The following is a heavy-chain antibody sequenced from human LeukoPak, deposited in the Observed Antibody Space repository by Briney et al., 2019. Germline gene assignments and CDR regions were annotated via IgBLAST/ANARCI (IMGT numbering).Heavy chain of an antibody. CDR2: ISAYNGNK. CDR3: ARDKHGSSGYDSYYYYYGMDV. CDR1: GYTFTSYG. D-gene: IGHD5-12*01. V-gene: IGHV1-18*01. J-gene: IGHJ6*02. Sequence: GASVKVSCKASGYTFTSYGISWVRQAPGQGLEWMGWISAYNGNKNYAQKLQGRVTMTTDTSTSTAYMELRSLRSDDTAVYYCARDKHGSSGYDSYYYYYGMDVWGQGTTVTVSS.